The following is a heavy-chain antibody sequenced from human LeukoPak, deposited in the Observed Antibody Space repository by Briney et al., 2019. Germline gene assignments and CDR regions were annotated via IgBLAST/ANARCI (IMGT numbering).Heavy chain of an antibody. CDR1: GITIRTYA. D-gene: IGHD3-10*01. CDR2: LSGGGGGS. CDR3: AKEETGKFDFDY. J-gene: IGHJ4*02. V-gene: IGHV3-23*01. Sequence: PGGSLRLSCAVSGITIRTYAMSWVRQAPGKGLEWVSSLSGGGGGSYYADSVKGRVTVSRDDSKSTLYLQMNSLRAEDTAVYYCAKEETGKFDFDYWGQGTLVTVSS.